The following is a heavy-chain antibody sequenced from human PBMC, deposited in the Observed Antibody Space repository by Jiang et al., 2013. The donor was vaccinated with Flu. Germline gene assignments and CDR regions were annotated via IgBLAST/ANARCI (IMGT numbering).Heavy chain of an antibody. CDR2: IYYSGST. CDR1: GGSISSSSYY. V-gene: IGHV4-39*01. CDR3: ARQFLSNAPGTTVTTGAFDY. Sequence: GPGLVKPSETLSLTCTVSGGSISSSSYYWGWIRQPPGKGLEWIGSIYYSGSTYYNPSLKSRVTISVDTSKNQFSLKLSSVTAADTAVYYCARQFLSNAPGTTVTTGAFDYWGQGTLVTVSS. D-gene: IGHD4-17*01. J-gene: IGHJ4*02.